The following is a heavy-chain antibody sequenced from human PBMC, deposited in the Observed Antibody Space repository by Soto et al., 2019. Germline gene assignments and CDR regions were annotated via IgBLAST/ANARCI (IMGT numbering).Heavy chain of an antibody. V-gene: IGHV4-39*01. CDR3: ARRMGERGYSYGPQDD. D-gene: IGHD5-18*01. CDR2: IYYSGST. J-gene: IGHJ4*02. CDR1: GGSISSSSYY. Sequence: SETLSLTCTVSGGSISSSSYYWGWIRQPPGKGLEWIGSIYYSGSTYYNPSLKSRVTISVDTSKNQFSLKLSSVTAADTAVYYCARRMGERGYSYGPQDDWGQGTLLKVS.